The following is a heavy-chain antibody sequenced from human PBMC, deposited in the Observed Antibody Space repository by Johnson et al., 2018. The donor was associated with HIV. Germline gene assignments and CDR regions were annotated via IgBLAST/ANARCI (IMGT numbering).Heavy chain of an antibody. V-gene: IGHV3-30*04. CDR1: GFTFSSYA. J-gene: IGHJ3*02. CDR2: ISYDGSNK. CDR3: AKDLRQVAVNDVFDI. Sequence: QVQLVESGGGVVQPGRSLRLSCAASGFTFSSYAMHWVRQAPGKGLEWVAVISYDGSNKYYADSVKGRFTISRDNSNNKLYLQMNSLRVEDTAVYYCAKDLRQVAVNDVFDIWGQGTVVSVSS. D-gene: IGHD6-19*01.